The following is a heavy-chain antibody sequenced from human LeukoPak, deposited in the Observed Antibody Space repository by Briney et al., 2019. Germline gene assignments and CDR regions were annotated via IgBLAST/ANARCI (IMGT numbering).Heavy chain of an antibody. CDR1: GFTFSDYY. Sequence: GGSLRLSCAASGFTFSDYYMSWIRQAPGKGLEWVSYISSSSSYTNYADSVKGRFTISRDNAKNSLYLQMNSPRAEDTAVYYCARDPGPRQVTTYYYGMDVWGKGTTVTVSS. V-gene: IGHV3-11*06. CDR3: ARDPGPRQVTTYYYGMDV. J-gene: IGHJ6*04. CDR2: ISSSSSYT. D-gene: IGHD4-17*01.